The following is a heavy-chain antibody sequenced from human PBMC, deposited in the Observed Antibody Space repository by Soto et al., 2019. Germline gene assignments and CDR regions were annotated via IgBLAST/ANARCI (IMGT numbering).Heavy chain of an antibody. D-gene: IGHD6-19*01. V-gene: IGHV5-51*01. Sequence: GESLKISCKGSGYSFTSYWIGWVRQMPGKGLEWMGIIYPGDSDTRYSPSFQGQVTISADKSISTAYLQWSSLKASDTAMYYCARRAYSSGWYSYFGYWGQGTLVTVSS. CDR2: IYPGDSDT. J-gene: IGHJ4*02. CDR3: ARRAYSSGWYSYFGY. CDR1: GYSFTSYW.